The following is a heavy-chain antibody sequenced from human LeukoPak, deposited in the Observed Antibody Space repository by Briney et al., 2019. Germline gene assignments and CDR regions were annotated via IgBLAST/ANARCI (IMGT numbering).Heavy chain of an antibody. CDR3: ARGYYYGSGSYYNFALDAFDI. D-gene: IGHD3-10*01. J-gene: IGHJ3*02. V-gene: IGHV1-46*01. CDR1: GYTFTSYY. CDR2: INPSGGST. Sequence: ASVKVSCKASGYTFTSYYMHWVRQAPGQGLEWMGIINPSGGSTSYAQEFQGRVTMTRDMSTSTVYMELSSLRSEDTAVYYCARGYYYGSGSYYNFALDAFDIWGQGTMVTVSS.